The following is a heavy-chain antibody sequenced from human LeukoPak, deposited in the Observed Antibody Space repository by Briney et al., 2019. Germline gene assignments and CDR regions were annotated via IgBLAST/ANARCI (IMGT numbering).Heavy chain of an antibody. CDR2: ISFDSLNI. CDR3: VPQRSYGGNPLDH. CDR1: GFTFSSYA. J-gene: IGHJ4*02. Sequence: GGSLRLSCAASGFTFSSYAMNWVRQAPGKGLQWVSYISFDSLNIYYADSMKGRFTISRNNAKNSLYLQMNSLRAEDTAVYYCVPQRSYGGNPLDHWGQGTPVTVPS. D-gene: IGHD4-23*01. V-gene: IGHV3-48*01.